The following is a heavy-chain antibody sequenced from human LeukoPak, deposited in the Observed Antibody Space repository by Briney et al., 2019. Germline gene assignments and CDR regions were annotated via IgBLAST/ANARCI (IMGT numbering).Heavy chain of an antibody. Sequence: PGGSLRLSCAASGFSFSDYAMTWVRQPPGKGLEWVSGISGAGGSINYGDSVKGRFTISRDNSKNTLYLQMNSLRAEDTAVYYCARDLHYYDSSGYYGYWGQGTLVTVSS. J-gene: IGHJ4*02. CDR3: ARDLHYYDSSGYYGY. CDR1: GFSFSDYA. V-gene: IGHV3-23*01. D-gene: IGHD3-22*01. CDR2: ISGAGGSI.